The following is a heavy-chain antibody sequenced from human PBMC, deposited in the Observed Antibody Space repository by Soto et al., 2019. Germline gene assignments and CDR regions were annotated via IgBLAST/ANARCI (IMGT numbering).Heavy chain of an antibody. J-gene: IGHJ4*02. Sequence: PSETLSLTCTVYGGSLSSYYWTWSRQPPGKGLEWIGYIYYSGSTYYTPSLKSRVTMSVDTSKKQFSLKLSSVTAADTAVYYCARWLDYSNFFDHWGQGTLVTVSS. CDR3: ARWLDYSNFFDH. CDR2: IYYSGST. V-gene: IGHV4-59*08. CDR1: GGSLSSYY. D-gene: IGHD4-4*01.